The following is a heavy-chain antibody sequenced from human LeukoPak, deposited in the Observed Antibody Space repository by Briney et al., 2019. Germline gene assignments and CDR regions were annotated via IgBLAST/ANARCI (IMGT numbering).Heavy chain of an antibody. CDR2: ISYDGSNK. Sequence: GGSLRLSCAASGFTLSSYAMHWVRQAPGKGLEWVAVISYDGSNKYYADSVKGRFTISRDNSKNTLYLQMNSLRAEDTAVYYCARLGLSGPDYWGQGTLVTVSS. CDR3: ARLGLSGPDY. V-gene: IGHV3-30-3*01. J-gene: IGHJ4*02. D-gene: IGHD3-16*01. CDR1: GFTLSSYA.